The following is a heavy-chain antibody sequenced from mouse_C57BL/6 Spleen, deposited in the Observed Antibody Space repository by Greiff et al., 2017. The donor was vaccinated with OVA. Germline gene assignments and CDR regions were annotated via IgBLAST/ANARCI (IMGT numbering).Heavy chain of an antibody. Sequence: VQLKQSGPELVKPGASVKISCKASGYSFTGYYMNWVKQSPEKSLEWIGEINPSTGGTTYNQKFKAKATLTVDKSSSTAYMQLKSLTSEDSAVYYCARKSTTVVAHFDYWGQGTTLTVAS. J-gene: IGHJ2*01. CDR3: ARKSTTVVAHFDY. D-gene: IGHD1-1*01. CDR1: GYSFTGYY. V-gene: IGHV1-42*01. CDR2: INPSTGGT.